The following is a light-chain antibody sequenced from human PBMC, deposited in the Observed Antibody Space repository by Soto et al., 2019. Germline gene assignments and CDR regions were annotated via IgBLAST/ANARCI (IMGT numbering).Light chain of an antibody. Sequence: DIQMTQSPSSLSASVGDRVTITCQASQDISNYLNWYQQKPGKAPKLLIYDASNFETGVPSRFSGSGYGTDFPFTISSLPPEAIAKYYWQQYDNLPFSFGGGTKVEFK. CDR3: QQYDNLPFS. CDR1: QDISNY. CDR2: DAS. J-gene: IGKJ4*01. V-gene: IGKV1-33*01.